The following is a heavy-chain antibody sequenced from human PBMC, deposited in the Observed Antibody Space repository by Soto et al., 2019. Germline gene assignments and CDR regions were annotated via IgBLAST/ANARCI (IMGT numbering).Heavy chain of an antibody. J-gene: IGHJ4*02. CDR3: ARESEDLTSNFDY. CDR2: ISSTTNYI. CDR1: GFTFTRYS. Sequence: LRLSCAASGFTFTRYSMNWVRQVPGKGLEWVSSISSTTNYIYYGDSMKGRFTISRDNAKNSLYLEMNSLRAEDTAVYYCARESEDLTSNFDYWGQGTLVTVSS. V-gene: IGHV3-21*06.